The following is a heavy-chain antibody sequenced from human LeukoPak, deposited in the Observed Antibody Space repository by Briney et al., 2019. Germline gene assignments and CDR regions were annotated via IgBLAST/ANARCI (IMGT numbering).Heavy chain of an antibody. Sequence: PGGSLRLSCAASGSTFSDYYMSWIRQAPGKGLEWVSYISSRDTKYYADSVKGRFTISRDNSKNSLYLHLNSLRAEDTAMYYCARRETIFDYWGRGTLVTVSA. CDR3: ARRETIFDY. D-gene: IGHD1-7*01. V-gene: IGHV3-11*01. CDR2: ISSRDTK. J-gene: IGHJ4*02. CDR1: GSTFSDYY.